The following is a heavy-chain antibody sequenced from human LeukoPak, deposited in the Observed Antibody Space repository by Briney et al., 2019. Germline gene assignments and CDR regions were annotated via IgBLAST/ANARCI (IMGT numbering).Heavy chain of an antibody. V-gene: IGHV3-48*03. CDR2: ISGSGKTI. CDR3: ARGSRGEGAHDALDI. D-gene: IGHD3-10*01. Sequence: PGGSLRLSCAASGFTFRSYEMTWVRQAPGKGLEWVSYISGSGKTIYYADSVKGRFTISRDNAKNSLYLQMNSLRVGDMAYYYCARGSRGEGAHDALDIWGQGTMVTVSS. J-gene: IGHJ3*02. CDR1: GFTFRSYE.